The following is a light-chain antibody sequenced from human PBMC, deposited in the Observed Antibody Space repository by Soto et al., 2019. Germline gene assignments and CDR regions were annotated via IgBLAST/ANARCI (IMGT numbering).Light chain of an antibody. CDR1: QSVSTSY. CDR3: QQYGSSPIT. J-gene: IGKJ5*01. Sequence: EIVLTQSPDTLSVSPGERATLSCRASQSVSTSYLAWYQQKPGQAPRLLISGASSRAAGIPDRFSASGSGTDFTLTISRLEPEDFAVYYCQQYGSSPITFGQGTRLEIK. CDR2: GAS. V-gene: IGKV3-20*01.